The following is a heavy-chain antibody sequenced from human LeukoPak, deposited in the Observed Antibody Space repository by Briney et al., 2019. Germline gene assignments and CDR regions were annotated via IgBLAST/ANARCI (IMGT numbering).Heavy chain of an antibody. V-gene: IGHV3-23*01. D-gene: IGHD5-12*01. J-gene: IGHJ4*02. CDR1: GFIFNYNY. CDR2: ISGSGGST. Sequence: GGSLRLSCAASGFIFNYNYMSWVRQPPGKGLEWVSAISGSGGSTYYADSVKGRFTISRDNSKNTLYLQMNSLRAEDTAVYYCAKDQTYSGYDPVFDYWGQGTLVTVSS. CDR3: AKDQTYSGYDPVFDY.